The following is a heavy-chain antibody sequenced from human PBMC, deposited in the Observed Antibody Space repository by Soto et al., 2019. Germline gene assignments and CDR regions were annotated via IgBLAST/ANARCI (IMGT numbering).Heavy chain of an antibody. D-gene: IGHD2-21*02. J-gene: IGHJ6*02. Sequence: KVSCKASGGTFSSYAISWVRQMPGKGLEWMGIIYPSDSDTRYSPSFQGQVTISVDKSITTAYLQWSRLEASDTAIYYCAKGLYVTSYGMDVWGQGTTVTVSS. V-gene: IGHV5-51*01. CDR2: IYPSDSDT. CDR3: AKGLYVTSYGMDV. CDR1: GGTFSSYA.